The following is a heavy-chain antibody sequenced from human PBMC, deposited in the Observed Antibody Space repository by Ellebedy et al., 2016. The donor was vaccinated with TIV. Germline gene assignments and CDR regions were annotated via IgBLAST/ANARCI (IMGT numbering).Heavy chain of an antibody. V-gene: IGHV4-30-2*05. CDR2: IYHSGST. CDR1: GGSISSGGYS. D-gene: IGHD2/OR15-2a*01. J-gene: IGHJ5*02. CDR3: ARDQRGSSIPIVSRHNWFDP. Sequence: MPSETLSLTCAVSGGSISSGGYSWSWIRQPPGKGLEWIGYIYHSGSTYYNPSLKSRVTISVDTSKTQFSLKLSSVTAAETAVYYCARDQRGSSIPIVSRHNWFDPWGQGTLVTVSS.